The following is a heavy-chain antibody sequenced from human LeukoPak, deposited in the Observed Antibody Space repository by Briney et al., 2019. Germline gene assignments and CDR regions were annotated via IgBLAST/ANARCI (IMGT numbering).Heavy chain of an antibody. CDR1: GGSISSSSYY. CDR2: IYYSGST. D-gene: IGHD3-10*01. J-gene: IGHJ4*02. CDR3: ASMGRSRPLDY. Sequence: SETLSLTCTVSGGSISSSSYYWGWIRQPPGKGLEWIGSIYYSGSTYYNPSLKSRVTISVDTSKNQFSLKLSSVTAADTAVYYCASMGRSRPLDYWGQGTLVTVSS. V-gene: IGHV4-39*01.